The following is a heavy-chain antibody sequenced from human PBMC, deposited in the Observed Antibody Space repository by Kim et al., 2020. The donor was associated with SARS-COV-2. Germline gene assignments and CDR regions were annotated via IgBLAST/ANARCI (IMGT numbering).Heavy chain of an antibody. Sequence: YYNPTLKSQVTLSVDTSKNQCHLKLSSVTATDTAVYCCARHVGGHRWFDPWGQGALVAVSS. V-gene: IGHV4-39*01. CDR3: ARHVGGHRWFDP. D-gene: IGHD1-26*01. J-gene: IGHJ5*02.